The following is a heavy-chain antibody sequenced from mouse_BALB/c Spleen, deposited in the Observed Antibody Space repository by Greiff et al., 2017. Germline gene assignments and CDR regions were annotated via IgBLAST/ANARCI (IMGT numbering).Heavy chain of an antibody. CDR2: INPSSGYT. D-gene: IGHD4-1*01. J-gene: IGHJ4*01. Sequence: VQLVESGAELARPGASVKMSCKASGYTFTSYTMHWVKQRPGQGLEWIGYINPSSGYTNYNQKFKDKATLTADKSSSTAYMQLSSLTSEDSAVYYCARSGTRAMDYWGQGTSVTVSS. CDR1: GYTFTSYT. V-gene: IGHV1-4*01. CDR3: ARSGTRAMDY.